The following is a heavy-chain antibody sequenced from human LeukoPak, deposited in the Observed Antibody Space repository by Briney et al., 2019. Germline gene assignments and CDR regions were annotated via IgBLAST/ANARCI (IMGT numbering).Heavy chain of an antibody. V-gene: IGHV5-51*01. D-gene: IGHD1-26*01. CDR2: IYPDDSDT. J-gene: IGHJ5*02. Sequence: GESLKISCRGSGYTFTNNWISWVRQMPGKGLEVMGIIYPDDSDTRYSPSFQGQVTIPADKPISTAYLHWSSLKASDTAMYYCARHVDWELLPSTWGQGTLVTVSS. CDR1: GYTFTNNW. CDR3: ARHVDWELLPST.